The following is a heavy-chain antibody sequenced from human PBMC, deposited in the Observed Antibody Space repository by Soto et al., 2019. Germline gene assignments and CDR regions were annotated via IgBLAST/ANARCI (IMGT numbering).Heavy chain of an antibody. D-gene: IGHD2-2*01. Sequence: PSETLSLTCAVYGGSFSGYYWNWIRQPPGKGLEWIGEINRSGSTPYNPSLKSRVTISVDTSKNQFSLKVTSVTAEDTAVYYCARGRGSTGTFYHYYGMDVWGQGTTVTVSS. J-gene: IGHJ6*02. CDR1: GGSFSGYY. CDR3: ARGRGSTGTFYHYYGMDV. CDR2: INRSGST. V-gene: IGHV4-34*01.